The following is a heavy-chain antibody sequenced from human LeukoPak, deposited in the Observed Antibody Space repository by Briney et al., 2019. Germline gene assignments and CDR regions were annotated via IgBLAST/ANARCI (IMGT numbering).Heavy chain of an antibody. CDR3: ARVLEWLSDY. D-gene: IGHD3-3*01. J-gene: IGHJ4*02. Sequence: GGSLRLSCAASGFAFSNFAMHWVRQAPGKGLEWVSSISSSSSYIYYADSVKGRFTISRDNAKNSLYLQMNSLRAEDTAVYYCARVLEWLSDYWGQGTLVTVSS. CDR1: GFAFSNFA. CDR2: ISSSSSYI. V-gene: IGHV3-21*01.